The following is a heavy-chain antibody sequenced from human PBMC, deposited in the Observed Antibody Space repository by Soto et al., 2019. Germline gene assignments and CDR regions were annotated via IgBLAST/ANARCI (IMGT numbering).Heavy chain of an antibody. CDR3: ARDPPFSGILRGTPLMDV. CDR2: ISAYNGDT. J-gene: IGHJ6*02. V-gene: IGHV1-18*01. Sequence: ASVKVSCKASGYSFTTHGISWVRRAPGRGLEWMGWISAYNGDTHYVQRFQGRLTMTTDTSTSTAYMGLRSLTSDDTAVYYCARDPPFSGILRGTPLMDVWGQGTTVTVSS. D-gene: IGHD4-17*01. CDR1: GYSFTTHG.